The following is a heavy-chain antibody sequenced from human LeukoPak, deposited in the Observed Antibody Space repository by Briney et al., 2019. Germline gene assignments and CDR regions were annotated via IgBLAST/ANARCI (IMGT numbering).Heavy chain of an antibody. J-gene: IGHJ4*02. CDR3: TWFGLDY. V-gene: IGHV3-74*01. Sequence: GGSLRPSCAASGFTFSSYWMHWVRHAPGKGLVWVSRINSDGSSTSYADSVKGRFTISRDNAKNSLYLQMNSLRAEDTAVYYCTWFGLDYWGQGTLVTVSS. CDR1: GFTFSSYW. CDR2: INSDGSST. D-gene: IGHD3-10*01.